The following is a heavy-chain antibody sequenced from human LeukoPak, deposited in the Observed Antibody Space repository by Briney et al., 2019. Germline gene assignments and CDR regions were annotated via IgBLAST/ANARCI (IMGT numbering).Heavy chain of an antibody. CDR2: IYYSGGT. Sequence: PSETLSLTCTVSGGSISSSSYYWGWIRQPPGKGLQWIGSIYYSGGTNYNPSLKSRVTISVDKSKNQFSLKLSSVTAADTAVYYCARDTMVRGVTNWFDPWGQGTLVTVSS. CDR3: ARDTMVRGVTNWFDP. CDR1: GGSISSSSYY. D-gene: IGHD3-10*01. V-gene: IGHV4-39*07. J-gene: IGHJ5*02.